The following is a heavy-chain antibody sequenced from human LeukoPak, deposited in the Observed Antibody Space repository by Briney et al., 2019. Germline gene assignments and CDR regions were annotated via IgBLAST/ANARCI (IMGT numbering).Heavy chain of an antibody. V-gene: IGHV2-70*11. CDR2: IDWDDDK. D-gene: IGHD3-22*01. Sequence: SGPALVKPTQTLTLTCTFSGFSLSTSGMCVSWIRQPPGKALEWLARIDWDDDKYYSTSLKTRLTISKDTSKNQVVLTMTNMDPVDTATYYCAWILHYDGSGYYYFDYWGQGTLVTVSS. J-gene: IGHJ4*02. CDR1: GFSLSTSGMC. CDR3: AWILHYDGSGYYYFDY.